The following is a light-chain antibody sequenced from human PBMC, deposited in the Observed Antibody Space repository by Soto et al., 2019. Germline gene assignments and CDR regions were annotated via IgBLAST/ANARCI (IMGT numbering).Light chain of an antibody. J-gene: IGKJ4*01. CDR3: QQYHNLPLT. V-gene: IGKV1-33*01. Sequence: DIQMTQSPSSLSGSVGDRVTITCQASQGINNYLSWYQQKPGKAPKLLIYDASDLETGVPSRFSGCRSGTEFTFTISSLQVEDIATYYCQQYHNLPLTFGGGTRVEIK. CDR1: QGINNY. CDR2: DAS.